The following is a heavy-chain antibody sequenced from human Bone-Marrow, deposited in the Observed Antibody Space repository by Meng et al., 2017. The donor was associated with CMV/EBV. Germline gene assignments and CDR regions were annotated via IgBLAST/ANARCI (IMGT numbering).Heavy chain of an antibody. D-gene: IGHD3-22*01. CDR3: ATRMLNYDTQDY. CDR2: FDPEDGET. J-gene: IGHJ4*02. V-gene: IGHV1-24*01. CDR1: GYTLTELS. Sequence: ASVKVSCKVSGYTLTELSMHWVRQAPGKGLEWMGGFDPEDGETIYAQKFQGRVTMTEDTSTDTAYMELSSLRTEDTAVYYCATRMLNYDTQDYWGQGILVTVSS.